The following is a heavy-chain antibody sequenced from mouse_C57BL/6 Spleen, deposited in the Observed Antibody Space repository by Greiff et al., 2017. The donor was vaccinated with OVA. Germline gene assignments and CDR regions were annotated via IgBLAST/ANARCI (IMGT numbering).Heavy chain of an antibody. CDR2: IGPSGSYT. Sequence: QVQLQQPGAQLVRPGTSVKLSCKASGYTFTSYGMHWVKQRPGQGLEWIGVIGPSGSYTNYNQKFKGKATVTVDTPSSTAYMQLSSLTSEDSAVYYCASPGSPYFDYWGQGTTLTVSS. J-gene: IGHJ2*01. CDR3: ASPGSPYFDY. CDR1: GYTFTSYG. D-gene: IGHD1-1*01. V-gene: IGHV1-59*01.